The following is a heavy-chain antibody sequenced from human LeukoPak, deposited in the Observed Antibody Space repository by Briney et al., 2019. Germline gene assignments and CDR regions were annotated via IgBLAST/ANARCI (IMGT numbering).Heavy chain of an antibody. CDR1: GFTFSSYW. D-gene: IGHD4-17*01. V-gene: IGHV3-7*01. Sequence: GGSLRLSCAASGFTFSSYWMSWVRQAPGKGLEWVANIKQDGSEKYYVDSVKGRFTISRDNANNSLYLQMNSLRAEDTAVYYCAREGSTVTTEAYYYYYYGMDVWGQGTTVTVSS. J-gene: IGHJ6*02. CDR3: AREGSTVTTEAYYYYYYGMDV. CDR2: IKQDGSEK.